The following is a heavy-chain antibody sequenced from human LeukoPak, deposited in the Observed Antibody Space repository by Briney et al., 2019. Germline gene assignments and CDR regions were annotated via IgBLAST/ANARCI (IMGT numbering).Heavy chain of an antibody. CDR2: ISGSGGST. CDR1: GFTFSSYA. D-gene: IGHD3-9*01. V-gene: IGHV3-23*01. J-gene: IGHJ3*02. Sequence: PGGSLRLSCAASGFTFSSYAMSWVRQAPGKGLEWVSAISGSGGSTYYADSVKGRFTISRDNSKNTLYLQMNSLRAEDTAVYYCARNLRYFDWPYAFDIWGQGTMVTVSS. CDR3: ARNLRYFDWPYAFDI.